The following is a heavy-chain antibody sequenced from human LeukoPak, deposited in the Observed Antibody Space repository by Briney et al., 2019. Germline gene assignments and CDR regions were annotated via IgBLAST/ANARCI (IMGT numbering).Heavy chain of an antibody. D-gene: IGHD2-2*01. Sequence: GDSLKISCKGSGYSFTSYWIGWVRQMPGKGLEWMGIIYPGDSDTRYSPSFQGQVTISADKSISPAYLQWSSLKASDTAMYYCARQGSTSYYYYGMDVWGQGTTVTVSS. CDR3: ARQGSTSYYYYGMDV. J-gene: IGHJ6*02. CDR1: GYSFTSYW. CDR2: IYPGDSDT. V-gene: IGHV5-51*01.